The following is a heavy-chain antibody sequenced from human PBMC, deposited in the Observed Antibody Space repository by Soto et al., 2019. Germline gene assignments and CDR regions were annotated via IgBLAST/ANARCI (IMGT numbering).Heavy chain of an antibody. J-gene: IGHJ3*02. Sequence: QVQLQQWGAGLLQPSETLSLTFAGYGGSFSGYYWSWIRQPPGKGLAWLGEINHSGSTNYNPSLKSRVNISVDTSKTQVALKLSSVTAADTAVYYCARGSSADQRLRGRRGSYAFDIWGQGTMVTVSS. CDR1: GGSFSGYY. D-gene: IGHD4-17*01. V-gene: IGHV4-34*01. CDR3: ARGSSADQRLRGRRGSYAFDI. CDR2: INHSGST.